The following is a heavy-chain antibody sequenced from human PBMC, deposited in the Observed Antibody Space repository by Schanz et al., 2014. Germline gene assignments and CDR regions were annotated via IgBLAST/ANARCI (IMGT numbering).Heavy chain of an antibody. CDR1: GYTFRHYG. CDR2: ISGYNGNT. V-gene: IGHV1-18*04. J-gene: IGHJ4*02. D-gene: IGHD1-26*01. Sequence: QVHLVQSGSEVKKPGASVKVSCKASGYTFRHYGISWLRQAPGQGLEWMGYISGYNGNTNYAPKVQDRVPMTTDTSTSTAYMELRSLRSDDTAVYYCARDRDQWDGNFCDFWGQGTLVTVSS. CDR3: ARDRDQWDGNFCDF.